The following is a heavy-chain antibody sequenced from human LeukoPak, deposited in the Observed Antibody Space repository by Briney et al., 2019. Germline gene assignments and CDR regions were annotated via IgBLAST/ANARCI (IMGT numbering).Heavy chain of an antibody. CDR1: GFLFNSYT. J-gene: IGHJ4*02. D-gene: IGHD5-24*01. V-gene: IGHV3-21*01. Sequence: GGSLRLPFAASGFLFNSYTMNLVRQAPGEGLEWVSSISSSSNYINYSDSVKGRFTISRDNAKNSLFLQMNSLRAEDTAVYYCARDLEMYYFDYWGQGTLVTVSS. CDR3: ARDLEMYYFDY. CDR2: ISSSSNYI.